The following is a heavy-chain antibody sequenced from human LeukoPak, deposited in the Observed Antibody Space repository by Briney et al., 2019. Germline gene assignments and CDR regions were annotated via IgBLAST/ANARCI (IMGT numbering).Heavy chain of an antibody. J-gene: IGHJ4*02. D-gene: IGHD3-9*01. CDR1: GFTFSNYA. V-gene: IGHV3-23*01. CDR3: AKWGDYDVLTGYYVSDY. Sequence: GASLRLSCAASGFTFSNYAMSWVRQAPGKGLEWVSAITGSGGNSYYADSVKGRFTISRDNSKNTVFLQMNSLRAEDTAVYYCAKWGDYDVLTGYYVSDYWGQGTLVTVSS. CDR2: ITGSGGNS.